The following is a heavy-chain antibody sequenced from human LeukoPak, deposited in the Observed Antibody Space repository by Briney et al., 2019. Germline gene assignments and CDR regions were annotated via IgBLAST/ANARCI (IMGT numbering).Heavy chain of an antibody. J-gene: IGHJ6*02. V-gene: IGHV3-13*01. CDR2: IGTVGDT. CDR3: ARDPPGYSYGYYYGMDV. D-gene: IGHD5-18*01. Sequence: GGSLRLSCAASGFTFSSYDMHWVRQATGKGLEWVSYIGTVGDTSYPDSVKGRFTISRDNSKNTLYLQMNSLRAEDTAVYYCARDPPGYSYGYYYGMDVWGQGTTVTVSS. CDR1: GFTFSSYD.